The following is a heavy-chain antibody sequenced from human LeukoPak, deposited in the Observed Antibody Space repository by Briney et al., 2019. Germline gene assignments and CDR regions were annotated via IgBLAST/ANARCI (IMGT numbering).Heavy chain of an antibody. CDR3: ARQYCSSTSCYTTPLDY. D-gene: IGHD2-2*02. CDR1: GFTFSSYA. CDR2: ISYDGSNK. Sequence: PGGSLRLSCAASGFTFSSYAMHWVRQAPGKGQEWVAVISYDGSNKYYADSVKGRFTISRDNSKNTLYLQMNSLRAEDTAVYYCARQYCSSTSCYTTPLDYWGQGTLVTVSS. V-gene: IGHV3-30*04. J-gene: IGHJ4*02.